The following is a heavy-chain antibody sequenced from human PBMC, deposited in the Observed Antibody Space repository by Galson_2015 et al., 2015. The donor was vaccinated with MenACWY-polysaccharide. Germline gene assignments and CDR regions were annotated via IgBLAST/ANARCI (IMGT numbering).Heavy chain of an antibody. D-gene: IGHD1-14*01. J-gene: IGHJ6*02. Sequence: SLRLSCAASGLIVSANYMAWFRQPPGKGLEWVSTIYSGGNTHYADSVKGRFTISRDNSKNTLYLQMNSLRADDTAMYYCARHRPRGNGMDVWGQGTTVTVSS. CDR2: IYSGGNT. CDR3: ARHRPRGNGMDV. V-gene: IGHV3-53*01. CDR1: GLIVSANY.